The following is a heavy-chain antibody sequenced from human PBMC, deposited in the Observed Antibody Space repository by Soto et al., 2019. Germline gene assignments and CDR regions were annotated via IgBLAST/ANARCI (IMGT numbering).Heavy chain of an antibody. V-gene: IGHV3-33*01. J-gene: IGHJ4*02. Sequence: PGGSLRLSCAASGFTFSSYGIHWVRQAPGKRLEWVAVIWYDGSNKYYGDSVKGRFTISRDNSKNTVYLQMNSLRVEDTAVYYCARDVGGQQLIDDWGQGILVTVSS. CDR3: ARDVGGQQLIDD. CDR2: IWYDGSNK. D-gene: IGHD6-13*01. CDR1: GFTFSSYG.